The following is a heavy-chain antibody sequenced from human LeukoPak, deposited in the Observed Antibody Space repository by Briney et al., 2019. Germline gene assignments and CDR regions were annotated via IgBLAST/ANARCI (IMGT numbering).Heavy chain of an antibody. CDR2: IYYSGNT. J-gene: IGHJ4*02. CDR1: GGSISSSSYY. Sequence: TPSETLSLTCTVSGGSISSSSYYWGWIRQPPGKGLEWIGSIYYSGNTYYNASLKSQVSISIGTSKNQFSLRLTSVTAADTAVYYCARQTGSGLFILPGGQGTLVTVSS. V-gene: IGHV4-39*01. D-gene: IGHD3/OR15-3a*01. CDR3: ARQTGSGLFILP.